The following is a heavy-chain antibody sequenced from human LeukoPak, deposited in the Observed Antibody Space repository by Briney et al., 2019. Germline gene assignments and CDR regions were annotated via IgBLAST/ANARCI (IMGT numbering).Heavy chain of an antibody. CDR2: FDPEDGET. J-gene: IGHJ4*02. Sequence: GASVKVSYKVSGYTLTELSMHWVRQAPGKGLEWMGGFDPEDGETIYAQKFRDRVTMTWDTSTSTVYMELSSLRSEDTAVYYCARDRLVDENGGPGDYWGQGTLVTVSS. V-gene: IGHV1-24*01. CDR3: ARDRLVDENGGPGDY. CDR1: GYTLTELS. D-gene: IGHD3-16*01.